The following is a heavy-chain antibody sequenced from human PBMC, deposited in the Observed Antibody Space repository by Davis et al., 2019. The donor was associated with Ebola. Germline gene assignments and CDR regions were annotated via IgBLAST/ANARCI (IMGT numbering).Heavy chain of an antibody. Sequence: GESLKISCAASGFTFSSYGMHWVRQAPGKSLEWVAVIWYDGSNEFYADSVKGRFTISRDNSMNTVELQMNSLRAEDTAVYYCARSPRYEFSYGFYYYYGMDVWGQGTTVTVSS. CDR3: ARSPRYEFSYGFYYYYGMDV. CDR1: GFTFSSYG. D-gene: IGHD5-18*01. J-gene: IGHJ6*02. CDR2: IWYDGSNE. V-gene: IGHV3-33*01.